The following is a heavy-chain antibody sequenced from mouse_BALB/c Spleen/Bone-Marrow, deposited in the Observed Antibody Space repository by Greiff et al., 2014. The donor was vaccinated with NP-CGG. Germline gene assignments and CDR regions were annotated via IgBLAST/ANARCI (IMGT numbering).Heavy chain of an antibody. CDR1: GYTFTSYW. Sequence: QVQLQQSGAELVKPGASVKLSCKASGYTFTSYWMHWVKQRPGQGLEWIGEINPSNGRTNYNEKFKSKATLTVDKSPSTAYMQLSSLTSEDSAVYYCARCYYGNYFDYWGQGTTLTVSS. CDR3: ARCYYGNYFDY. CDR2: INPSNGRT. J-gene: IGHJ2*01. V-gene: IGHV1S81*02. D-gene: IGHD2-1*01.